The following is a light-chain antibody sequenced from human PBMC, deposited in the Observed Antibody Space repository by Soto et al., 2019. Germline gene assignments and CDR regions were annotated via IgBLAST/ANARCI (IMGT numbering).Light chain of an antibody. V-gene: IGLV2-11*01. CDR3: CSYAGSYTWV. J-gene: IGLJ1*01. Sequence: QSALTQPRSVSVAPGQSVTISCTGTSSDVGGYNFVSWHQQHPGKAPKLMIYDVSKRPSGVPDRFSGSKSGNTASLTISGLQAEDEADYYCCSYAGSYTWVFGTGTKLTVL. CDR2: DVS. CDR1: SSDVGGYNF.